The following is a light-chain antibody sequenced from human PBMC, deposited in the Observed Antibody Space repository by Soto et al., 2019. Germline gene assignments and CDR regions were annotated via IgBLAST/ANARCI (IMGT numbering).Light chain of an antibody. CDR1: QSVSNTY. V-gene: IGKV3-20*01. CDR2: GAS. J-gene: IGKJ4*01. CDR3: QQYGNSPLLT. Sequence: EIVLTQSPGTLSLSPGQRATLSCRASQSVSNTYLAWYQQKPGQAPRLLISGASSRAPGIPDRFSGSGSGTEFTLTISRLEPEDFAVYYCQQYGNSPLLTFGGGTKVEIK.